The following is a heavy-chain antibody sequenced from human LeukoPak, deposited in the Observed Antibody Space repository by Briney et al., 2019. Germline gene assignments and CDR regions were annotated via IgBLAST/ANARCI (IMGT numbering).Heavy chain of an antibody. V-gene: IGHV3-74*01. CDR2: INHDGTGT. CDR1: GFTFSNFW. Sequence: GGSLRLSCAASGFTFSNFWMHWVRQVPGKGLVWVSGINHDGTGTYYADSVKGRFTISRDNAKNTVYLQMNGLRAEDTTVYYCATESEYWGQGTLVTVSS. CDR3: ATESEY. J-gene: IGHJ4*02.